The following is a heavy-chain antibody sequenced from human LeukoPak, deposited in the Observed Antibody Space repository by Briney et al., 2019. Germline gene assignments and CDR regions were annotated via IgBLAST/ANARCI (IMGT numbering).Heavy chain of an antibody. CDR2: ISYDGSNK. J-gene: IGHJ4*02. CDR3: AKDQGYYDSSGYYWGVDY. Sequence: GGSLRLSCAASGFTFSSYGMHWVRQPPGKGLEWVAVISYDGSNKYYADSVKGRFTISRDNSKNTLYLQMNSLRAEDTAVYYCAKDQGYYDSSGYYWGVDYWGQGALVTVSS. CDR1: GFTFSSYG. D-gene: IGHD3-22*01. V-gene: IGHV3-30*18.